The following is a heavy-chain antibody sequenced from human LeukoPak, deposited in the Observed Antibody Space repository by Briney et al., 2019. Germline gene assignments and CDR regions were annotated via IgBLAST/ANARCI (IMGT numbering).Heavy chain of an antibody. CDR3: AKATYYYDSSGYYISYYFDY. J-gene: IGHJ4*02. CDR1: GFTFSSYA. CDR2: ISGSGGST. V-gene: IGHV3-23*01. D-gene: IGHD3-22*01. Sequence: GGSLRLSCAASGFTFSSYAMSWVRQAPGKGLEWVSAISGSGGSTYYADSVKGRFTISRDNSKNTLYLQMNSLRAEDTAVYYCAKATYYYDSSGYYISYYFDYWGQGTLVTVSS.